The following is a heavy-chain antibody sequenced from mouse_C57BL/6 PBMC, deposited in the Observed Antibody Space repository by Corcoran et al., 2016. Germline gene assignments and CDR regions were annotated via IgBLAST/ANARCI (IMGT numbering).Heavy chain of an antibody. CDR2: IDPEDGET. J-gene: IGHJ1*03. Sequence: EVQLQQSGAELVKQGASVKLSCTACGFNINDYYMHGVKQRPEQGLEWIGRIDPEDGETKYAPKFQGKATITADTSSNTAYLQLSSLTSEDTAVYYCARNVNYWYFDVWGTGTTVTVSS. V-gene: IGHV14-2*01. CDR3: ARNVNYWYFDV. CDR1: GFNINDYY.